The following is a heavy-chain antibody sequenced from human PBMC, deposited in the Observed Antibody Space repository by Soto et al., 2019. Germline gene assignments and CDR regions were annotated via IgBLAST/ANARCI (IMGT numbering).Heavy chain of an antibody. CDR3: ERPGDRGDYYHGMDV. Sequence: QVQLVQSGAEVKKPGSSVKVSCKASGGTFSSHSISWVRQAPGQGLGWMGGIIPIFGTANYAQKFQGRVTMIADESTSTAYMEMSSRRSEDTAVYYCERPGDRGDYYHGMDVWGQGTTVTVSS. CDR1: GGTFSSHS. V-gene: IGHV1-69*12. D-gene: IGHD3-10*01. J-gene: IGHJ6*02. CDR2: IIPIFGTA.